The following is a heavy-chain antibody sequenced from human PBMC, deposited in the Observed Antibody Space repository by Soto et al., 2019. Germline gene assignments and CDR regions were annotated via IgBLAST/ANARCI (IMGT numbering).Heavy chain of an antibody. CDR2: ISYDGSDK. CDR1: GLTFNNYD. Sequence: QVQLEESGGGVVQPGRSLRLSCAASGLTFNNYDMHWVRQAPGKGLEWVAVISYDGSDKYYGDSVKGRFTISRDNSKNTLYLQMNSLRGDDTAVYYCAKDRGHYCSGSYYGTLHYYGMDVWGQGTTVTVSS. J-gene: IGHJ6*02. CDR3: AKDRGHYCSGSYYGTLHYYGMDV. V-gene: IGHV3-30*18. D-gene: IGHD3-10*01.